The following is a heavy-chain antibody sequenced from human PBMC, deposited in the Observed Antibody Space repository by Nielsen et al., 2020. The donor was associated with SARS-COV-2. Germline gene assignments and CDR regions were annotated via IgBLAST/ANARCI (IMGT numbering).Heavy chain of an antibody. V-gene: IGHV3-30-3*01. CDR2: ISYDGSNK. J-gene: IGHJ6*02. D-gene: IGHD3-22*01. Sequence: GESLKISCAASGFTFSSYAMNWVRQAPGKGLEWVAVISYDGSNKYYADSVKGRFTISRDNSKNTLYLQMNSLRAEDTAVYYCASDNYDSSGYSYGMDVWGQGTTVTVSS. CDR3: ASDNYDSSGYSYGMDV. CDR1: GFTFSSYA.